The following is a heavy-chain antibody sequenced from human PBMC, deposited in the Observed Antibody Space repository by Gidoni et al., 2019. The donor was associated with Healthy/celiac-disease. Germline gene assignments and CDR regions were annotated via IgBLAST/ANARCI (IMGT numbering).Heavy chain of an antibody. V-gene: IGHV3-15*07. Sequence: SNAWMNWVRQAPGKGLEWVGRIKSKTDGGTTDYAAPVKGRFTISRDDPKNTLYLQMNSLKTEDTAVYYCTTDRGIAAAIDYWGQGTLVTVSS. CDR1: SNAW. CDR2: IKSKTDGGTT. CDR3: TTDRGIAAAIDY. J-gene: IGHJ4*01. D-gene: IGHD6-13*01.